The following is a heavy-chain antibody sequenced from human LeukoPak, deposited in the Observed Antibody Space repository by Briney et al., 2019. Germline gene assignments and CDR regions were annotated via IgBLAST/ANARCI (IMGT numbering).Heavy chain of an antibody. D-gene: IGHD6-13*01. CDR1: GFTFSSYA. Sequence: PGGSLRLSCAASGFTFSSYAMSWVRQAPGKGLEWVSAISGSGAGTHYTDSVKGRFTISRDNSKNTLYLQMNSLRAEDTAVYYCGGGLAAKKPNSDYWGQGILVTVSS. CDR3: GGGLAAKKPNSDY. CDR2: ISGSGAGT. V-gene: IGHV3-23*01. J-gene: IGHJ4*02.